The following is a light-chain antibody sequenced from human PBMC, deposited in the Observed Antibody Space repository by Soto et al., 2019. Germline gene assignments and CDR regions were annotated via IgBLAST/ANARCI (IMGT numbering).Light chain of an antibody. J-gene: IGKJ1*01. CDR1: QSIDSW. Sequence: DIQMTQSPSTMSASVGDRVTITCRASQSIDSWLAWYQQKPGKAPKFLMYKASNLESGVPLRFSGSGSETEITLTISSLQPDDCAIYYCQHYKSYPWTFGQGTKVELK. CDR2: KAS. CDR3: QHYKSYPWT. V-gene: IGKV1-5*03.